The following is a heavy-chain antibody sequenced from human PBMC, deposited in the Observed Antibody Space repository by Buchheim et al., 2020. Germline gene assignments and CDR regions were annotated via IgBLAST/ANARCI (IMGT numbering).Heavy chain of an antibody. CDR1: GGSFSGYY. D-gene: IGHD2-8*01. CDR3: ASLYPKDYYYGMDV. V-gene: IGHV4-34*01. CDR2: INHSGST. J-gene: IGHJ6*02. Sequence: QVQLQQWGAGLLKPSETLSLTCAVYGGSFSGYYWSWIRQPPGKGLEWIGEINHSGSTNYNPPLKSRVTISVDTSKNQFSLKLSSVTAADTAVYYCASLYPKDYYYGMDVWGQGTT.